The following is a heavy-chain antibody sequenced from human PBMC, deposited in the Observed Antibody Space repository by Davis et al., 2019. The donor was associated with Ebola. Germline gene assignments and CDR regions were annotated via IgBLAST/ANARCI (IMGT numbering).Heavy chain of an antibody. CDR2: ISSSGSTI. J-gene: IGHJ4*02. V-gene: IGHV3-48*02. D-gene: IGHD2-15*01. CDR1: CFTISTYS. Sequence: SFASSCFTISTYSMNSVRQDPGKGLEWVRYISSSGSTIYYADSVNGRFTISRDNAKNSLYLQRNSLRDEDTAVYYCARGGKRYCSGGSGLPLYSAGYWGQGTLVTVSS. CDR3: ARGGKRYCSGGSGLPLYSAGY.